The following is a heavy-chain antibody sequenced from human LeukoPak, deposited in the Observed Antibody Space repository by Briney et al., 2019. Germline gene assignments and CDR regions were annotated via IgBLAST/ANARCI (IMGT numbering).Heavy chain of an antibody. CDR1: GFSFRSHG. CDR3: ARDVATSGWATFY. V-gene: IGHV3-21*05. D-gene: IGHD6-19*01. CDR2: ITSSGSYI. Sequence: GGSLRLSCAASGFSFRSHGMNWVRQAPGKGREWGSYITSSGSYIYYADSVKGRFTISRDNAKNSLYLQMNSLRAEDTAVYYCARDVATSGWATFYWGPGTLVTVSS. J-gene: IGHJ4*02.